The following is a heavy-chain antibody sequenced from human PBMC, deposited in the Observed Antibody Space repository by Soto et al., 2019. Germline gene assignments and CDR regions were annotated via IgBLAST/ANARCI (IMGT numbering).Heavy chain of an antibody. D-gene: IGHD3-9*01. CDR2: INSDGSST. J-gene: IGHJ3*02. Sequence: GGSLRLSLPTPGVTFASYWLHWVGQGPGKGLVWVSRINSDGSSTSYADSVKGRFTISRDNAKNTLYLQMNSLRAEDTAVYYCARDRKAIRYFDSLSPRDAFDIWGQG. V-gene: IGHV3-74*01. CDR1: GVTFASYW. CDR3: ARDRKAIRYFDSLSPRDAFDI.